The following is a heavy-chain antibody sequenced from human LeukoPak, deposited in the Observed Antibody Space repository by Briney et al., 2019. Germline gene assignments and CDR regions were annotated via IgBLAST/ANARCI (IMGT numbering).Heavy chain of an antibody. V-gene: IGHV1-69*13. CDR2: IIPIFGTA. J-gene: IGHJ4*02. D-gene: IGHD5-24*01. CDR1: GGTFSSYA. CDR3: ARGDGYNSFDY. Sequence: SVKVSCKASGGTFSSYAVSWVRQAPGQGPEWMGGIIPIFGTANYAQKFQGRVTITADESTSTAYMGLSSLRSEDTAVYYCARGDGYNSFDYWGQGTLVTVSS.